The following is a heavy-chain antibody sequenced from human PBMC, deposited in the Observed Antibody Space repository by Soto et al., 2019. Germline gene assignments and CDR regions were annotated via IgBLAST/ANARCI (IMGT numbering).Heavy chain of an antibody. D-gene: IGHD3-3*01. CDR1: GGSFSGYY. J-gene: IGHJ4*02. CDR3: ARGSSDDFWSGYPVYYFDY. V-gene: IGHV4-34*01. Sequence: SETLSLTCAVYGGSFSGYYWSWIRQPPGKGLEWIGEINHSGSTNYNPSLKSRVTISVDTSKNQFSLKLSSVTAADTAVYYCARGSSDDFWSGYPVYYFDYWGQGTLVTVSS. CDR2: INHSGST.